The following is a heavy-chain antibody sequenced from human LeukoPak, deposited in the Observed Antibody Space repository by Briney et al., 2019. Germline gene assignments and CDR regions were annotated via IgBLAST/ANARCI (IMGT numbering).Heavy chain of an antibody. CDR3: ARHSYESSSDYYYRRFDF. Sequence: PGGSLRLSCAASGFTFSSYAMSWIRQSPGKGLEWIGEVHHSGSTNYNPSLKSRVTISADTSKNQFSLNLSSVTAADTAVYYCARHSYESSSDYYYRRFDFWAQGTLVTVSS. D-gene: IGHD3-22*01. CDR1: GFTFSSYA. CDR2: VHHSGST. V-gene: IGHV4-34*01. J-gene: IGHJ4*02.